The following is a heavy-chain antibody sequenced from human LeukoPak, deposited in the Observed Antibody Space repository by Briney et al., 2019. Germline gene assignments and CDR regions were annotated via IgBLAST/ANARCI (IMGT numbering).Heavy chain of an antibody. CDR2: IIPIFGTA. V-gene: IGHV1-69*05. D-gene: IGHD6-6*01. J-gene: IGHJ3*02. CDR1: GYTFSNYV. Sequence: GASVKVSCKASGYTFSNYVMNWVRQAPGQGLEWMGGIIPIFGTANSAQKFQGRVTITMDESTSTAYMELSSLRSEDTAVYYCARDRSFSSPDAFDIWGQGTMVTVSS. CDR3: ARDRSFSSPDAFDI.